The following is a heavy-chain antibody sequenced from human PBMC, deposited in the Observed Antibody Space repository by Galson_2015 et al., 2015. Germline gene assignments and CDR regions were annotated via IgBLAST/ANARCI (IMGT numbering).Heavy chain of an antibody. J-gene: IGHJ3*02. CDR2: INAGNGNT. D-gene: IGHD3-3*01. Sequence: SVKVSCKASGYTFTSYAMHWVRQAPGQRLEWMGWINAGNGNTKYSQKFQGRVTITRDTSASTAYMELSSLRSEDTAVYYCATYYDFWSGYFPYAFDIWGQGTMATVSS. V-gene: IGHV1-3*01. CDR1: GYTFTSYA. CDR3: ATYYDFWSGYFPYAFDI.